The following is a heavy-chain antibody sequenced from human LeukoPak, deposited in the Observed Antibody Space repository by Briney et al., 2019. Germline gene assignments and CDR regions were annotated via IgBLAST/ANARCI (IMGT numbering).Heavy chain of an antibody. J-gene: IGHJ4*02. D-gene: IGHD5-18*01. CDR3: ARKAYSYGYALDS. CDR1: GGSISSSSYY. CDR2: IYYSGST. Sequence: SETLSLTCTVSGGSISSSSYYWGWIRQPPGKGLEWIGSIYYSGSTYYNPSLKSRVTISVDTSKNQFSLKLSSVTAADTAVYYCARKAYSYGYALDSWGQGTLVTVSS. V-gene: IGHV4-39*01.